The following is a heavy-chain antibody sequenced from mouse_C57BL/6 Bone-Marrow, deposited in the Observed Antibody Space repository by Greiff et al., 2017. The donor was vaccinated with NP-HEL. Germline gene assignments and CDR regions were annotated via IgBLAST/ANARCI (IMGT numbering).Heavy chain of an antibody. D-gene: IGHD2-2*01. V-gene: IGHV5-9*01. Sequence: DVKLVESGGGLVKPGGSLKLSCAASGFTFSSYTMSWVRQTPEKRLEWVATISGGGGNTYYPDSVKGRLTISRDNDKNTLYLQMSSLRSEDTALYYCARRLRLPHYYAMDYWGQGTSVTVSS. CDR1: GFTFSSYT. CDR2: ISGGGGNT. CDR3: ARRLRLPHYYAMDY. J-gene: IGHJ4*01.